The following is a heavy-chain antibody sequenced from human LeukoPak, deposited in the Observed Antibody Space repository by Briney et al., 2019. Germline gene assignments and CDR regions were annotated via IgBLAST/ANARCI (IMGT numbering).Heavy chain of an antibody. Sequence: GASVKVSCKAFGYTFTSYGISWVRQAPGQGLEWMGWISAYNGNTNYAQKLQGRVTMTTDTSTSTAYMELRSLRSDDTAVYYCARVSIAVAGKRPHRGSYYYGMDVWGQGTTVTVSS. CDR1: GYTFTSYG. V-gene: IGHV1-18*01. CDR3: ARVSIAVAGKRPHRGSYYYGMDV. CDR2: ISAYNGNT. D-gene: IGHD6-19*01. J-gene: IGHJ6*02.